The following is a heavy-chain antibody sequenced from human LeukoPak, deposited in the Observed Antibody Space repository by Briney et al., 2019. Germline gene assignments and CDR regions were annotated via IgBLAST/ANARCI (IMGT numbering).Heavy chain of an antibody. CDR2: ISDSGGSK. D-gene: IGHD1-26*01. J-gene: IGHJ5*02. CDR1: GFTFSSYS. V-gene: IGHV3-23*01. CDR3: AKEIASGSSYLRDVWFDP. Sequence: GGSLRLSCAASGFTFSSYSMSWVRQAPGKGLEWVSAISDSGGSKYYADFVKGRFIISRDNSKNTLYLQINSLRADDTAFYYCAKEIASGSSYLRDVWFDPWGQGTLVTASS.